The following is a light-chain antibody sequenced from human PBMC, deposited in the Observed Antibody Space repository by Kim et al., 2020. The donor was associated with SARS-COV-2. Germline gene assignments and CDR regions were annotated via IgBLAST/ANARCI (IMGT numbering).Light chain of an antibody. J-gene: IGKJ2*01. CDR3: QQYETYPRT. V-gene: IGKV1-16*01. CDR1: KDIMHK. CDR2: GAS. Sequence: ASMGDRVTITCRARKDIMHKVVGIQQKPGKGPKSLISGASRLQSGVPSRFSGSGSGTDFTLTISSLQPDDFATYYCQQYETYPRTFGQETKLEI.